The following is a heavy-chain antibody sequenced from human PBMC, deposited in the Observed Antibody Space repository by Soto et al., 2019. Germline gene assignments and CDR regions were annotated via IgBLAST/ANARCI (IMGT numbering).Heavy chain of an antibody. CDR3: AKDQGVSGYYYMDV. CDR1: GFTFSSYA. Sequence: EVQLLESGGGLVQPGGSLRLSCAASGFTFSSYAMSWVRQAPGKGLEWVSAISGSGGSTYYADSVKGRFTISRDNSKNTLYLQMNSLRAEDMAVYYCAKDQGVSGYYYMDVWGKGTTVTVSS. J-gene: IGHJ6*03. D-gene: IGHD2-8*01. CDR2: ISGSGGST. V-gene: IGHV3-23*01.